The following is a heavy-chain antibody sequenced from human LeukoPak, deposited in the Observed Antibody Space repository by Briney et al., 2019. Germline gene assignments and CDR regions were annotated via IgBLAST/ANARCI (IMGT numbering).Heavy chain of an antibody. CDR2: IKQDGSEK. CDR1: GFTFSSYW. D-gene: IGHD3-22*01. V-gene: IGHV3-7*01. J-gene: IGHJ4*02. CDR3: ARGNRDDYDSSGYYDY. Sequence: GGSLRLSCAASGFTFSSYWMSWVRQAPGKGLEWVANIKQDGSEKYYVDSVKGRFTISRDNAKNSLYLQMNSLRAEDTAVYYCARGNRDDYDSSGYYDYWGQGTLVTVSS.